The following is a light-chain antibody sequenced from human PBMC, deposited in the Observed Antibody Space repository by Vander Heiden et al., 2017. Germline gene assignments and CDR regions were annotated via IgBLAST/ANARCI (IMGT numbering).Light chain of an antibody. CDR1: DIGTKR. J-gene: IGLJ1*01. Sequence: SYVLTQLPSVPVAPGHTARISCGGDDIGTKRVHWYRQRPGQAPVVVVFDNSDRPSGIPERFSGSNSGNTATLTISRVEAGDEADYYCQVWDSSSDHYVFATGTKVTVL. CDR2: DNS. CDR3: QVWDSSSDHYV. V-gene: IGLV3-21*02.